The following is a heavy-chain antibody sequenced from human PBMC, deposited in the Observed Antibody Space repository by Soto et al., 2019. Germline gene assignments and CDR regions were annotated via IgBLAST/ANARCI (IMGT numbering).Heavy chain of an antibody. CDR3: ARVSSSIVVVPDYGMDV. Sequence: QVQLVQSGVEVKKPGASVNVYCKASGYPFISHGISWVRQAPGQGRAWMGWIRGKNGNTNYAQKLQGRVTLTTDTSTSTAYMELRSLRSDDTAVYYCARVSSSIVVVPDYGMDVWGQGTTGSVSS. CDR1: GYPFISHG. J-gene: IGHJ6*02. CDR2: IRGKNGNT. V-gene: IGHV1-18*04. D-gene: IGHD2-15*01.